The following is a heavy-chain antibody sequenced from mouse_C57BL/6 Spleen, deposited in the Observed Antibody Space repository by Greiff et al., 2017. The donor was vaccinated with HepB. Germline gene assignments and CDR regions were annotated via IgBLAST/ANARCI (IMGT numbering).Heavy chain of an antibody. V-gene: IGHV1-7*01. J-gene: IGHJ4*01. CDR2: INPSSGYT. CDR3: ARNGITTVVARAMDY. CDR1: GYTFTSYW. D-gene: IGHD1-1*01. Sequence: QVQLKQSGAELAKPGASVKLSCKASGYTFTSYWLDGVKQRPGQGLEWIGYINPSSGYTKYNQKFKDKATLTADKSSSTAYMQLSSLTYEDSAVYYCARNGITTVVARAMDYWGQGTSVTVSS.